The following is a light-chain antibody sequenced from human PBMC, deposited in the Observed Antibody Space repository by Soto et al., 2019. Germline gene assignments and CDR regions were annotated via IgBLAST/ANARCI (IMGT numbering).Light chain of an antibody. V-gene: IGLV2-8*01. Sequence: QAVLTQPPSASGSPGQSVTISCTGTSSDVGFYNSVSWFQHHPGKAPKLIIFGVNRRPSGVPDRFSGSKSDNTASLTISGLQAEDEADYYCCSYGGSYNVIFGGGTKVTVL. J-gene: IGLJ2*01. CDR1: SSDVGFYNS. CDR2: GVN. CDR3: CSYGGSYNVI.